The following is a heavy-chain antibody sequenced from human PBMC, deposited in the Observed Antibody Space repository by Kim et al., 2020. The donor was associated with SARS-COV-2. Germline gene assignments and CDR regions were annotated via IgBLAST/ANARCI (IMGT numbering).Heavy chain of an antibody. CDR1: GFTFSSYA. D-gene: IGHD3-10*01. J-gene: IGHJ4*02. CDR2: ISGSGGST. Sequence: GGSLRLSCAASGFTFSSYAMSWVRQAPGKGLEWVSAISGSGGSTYYADSVKGRFTISRDNSKNTLYLQMNSLRAEDTAVYYCAKAPPTYYYGSGRYIFDYWGQGTLVTVSS. V-gene: IGHV3-23*01. CDR3: AKAPPTYYYGSGRYIFDY.